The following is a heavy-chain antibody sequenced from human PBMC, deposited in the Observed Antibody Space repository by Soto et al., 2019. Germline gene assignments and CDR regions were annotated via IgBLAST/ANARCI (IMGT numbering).Heavy chain of an antibody. CDR1: GYSFTSYW. Sequence: ESLKISCKGSGYSFTSYWIGWVRQMPGKGLEWMGIIYPGDSDTRYSPSFQGQVTISADKSISTAYLQWSSLKASDTAMYYCARHPAAYYYGSGSYYYGMDVWRQGTTVTVS. CDR2: IYPGDSDT. CDR3: ARHPAAYYYGSGSYYYGMDV. V-gene: IGHV5-51*01. J-gene: IGHJ6*02. D-gene: IGHD3-10*01.